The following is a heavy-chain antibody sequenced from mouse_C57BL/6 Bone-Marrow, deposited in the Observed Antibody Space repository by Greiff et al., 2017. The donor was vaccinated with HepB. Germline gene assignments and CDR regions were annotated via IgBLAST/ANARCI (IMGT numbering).Heavy chain of an antibody. CDR1: GYTFTSYW. J-gene: IGHJ1*03. CDR2: IDPSDSET. V-gene: IGHV1-52*01. CDR3: AKPLYYGSSRWYFDV. D-gene: IGHD1-1*01. Sequence: VQLQQPGAELVRPGSSVKLSCKASGYTFTSYWMHWVKQRPIQGLEWIGNIDPSDSETHYNQKFKDKATLTVDKSSSTAYMQLSNLTSEDSAVYYWAKPLYYGSSRWYFDVWGTGTTVTVSS.